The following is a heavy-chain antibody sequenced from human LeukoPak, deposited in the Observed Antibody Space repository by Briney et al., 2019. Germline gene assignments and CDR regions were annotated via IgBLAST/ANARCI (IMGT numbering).Heavy chain of an antibody. CDR2: ISHDESTK. J-gene: IGHJ1*01. Sequence: GGSLRLSCAASGFIFSGYGMHWVRQAPGRGLEWVALISHDESTKNYADSVKGRFTISRDNSKNTLYLQMNNLRVEDTAVYYCAKDRIVISFGDVSKHWGQGTLVTVSS. D-gene: IGHD3-10*01. V-gene: IGHV3-30*18. CDR3: AKDRIVISFGDVSKH. CDR1: GFIFSGYG.